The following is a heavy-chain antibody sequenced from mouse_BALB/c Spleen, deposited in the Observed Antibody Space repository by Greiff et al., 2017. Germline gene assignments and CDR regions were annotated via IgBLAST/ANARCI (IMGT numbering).Heavy chain of an antibody. J-gene: IGHJ4*01. CDR2: ISYSGST. CDR1: GDSITSGY. Sequence: EVQRVESGPSLVKPSQTLSLTCSVTGDSITSGYWNWIRKFPGNKLEYMGYISYSGSTYYNPSLKSRISITRDTSKNQYYLQLNSVTTEDTATYYCARPSLLRSYAMDNWGEGTSVTVSS. D-gene: IGHD1-2*01. CDR3: ARPSLLRSYAMDN. V-gene: IGHV3-8*02.